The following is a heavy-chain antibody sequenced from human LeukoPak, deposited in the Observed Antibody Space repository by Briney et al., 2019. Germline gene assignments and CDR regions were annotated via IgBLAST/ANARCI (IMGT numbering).Heavy chain of an antibody. D-gene: IGHD2-2*01. Sequence: APVKVSCKASGYTFTSYAMHWVRQAPGQRLEWMGWINAGNGNTKYSQKFQGRVTITRDTSASTAYMELSSLRSEDTAVYYCARDPCSSTSCYGNWFDPWGQGTLVTVSS. V-gene: IGHV1-3*01. CDR1: GYTFTSYA. J-gene: IGHJ5*02. CDR2: INAGNGNT. CDR3: ARDPCSSTSCYGNWFDP.